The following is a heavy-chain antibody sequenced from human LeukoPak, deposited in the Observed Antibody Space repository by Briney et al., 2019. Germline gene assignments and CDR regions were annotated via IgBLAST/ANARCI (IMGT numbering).Heavy chain of an antibody. D-gene: IGHD3-10*01. V-gene: IGHV4-34*01. CDR3: ARHRITMVRGVIITINWFDP. J-gene: IGHJ5*02. CDR2: INHSGST. Sequence: SETLSLTCAVYGGSFSGYYWSWIRQPPGKGLEWIGEINHSGSTNYNPSLKSRVTISVDTSKNQFSLKLSSVTAADTAVYYCARHRITMVRGVIITINWFDPWGQGTLVTVSS. CDR1: GGSFSGYY.